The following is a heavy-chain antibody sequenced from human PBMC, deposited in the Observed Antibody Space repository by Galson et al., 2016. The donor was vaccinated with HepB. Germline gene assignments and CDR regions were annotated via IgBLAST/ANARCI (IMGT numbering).Heavy chain of an antibody. Sequence: SLRLSCAASGFSFSSYAMSWVRQAPGKGLEWVPGITSGGTTYYADSVKGRFTISRDNSKNILYLQMKSLRDEDTAVYYCAKRPYSYGWHYGMDVWGQGTTVTVSS. CDR3: AKRPYSYGWHYGMDV. CDR1: GFSFSSYA. D-gene: IGHD5-18*01. V-gene: IGHV3-23*01. J-gene: IGHJ6*02. CDR2: ITSGGTT.